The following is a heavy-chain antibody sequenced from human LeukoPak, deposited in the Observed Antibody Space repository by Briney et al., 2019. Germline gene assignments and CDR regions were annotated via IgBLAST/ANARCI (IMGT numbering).Heavy chain of an antibody. CDR1: GYTFTGYY. CDR2: INPNSGGT. CDR3: ARAPVRFRIAAAVYHFDY. J-gene: IGHJ4*02. D-gene: IGHD6-13*01. Sequence: ASVKVSCKASGYTFTGYYMHWVRQAPGQGFEWMGWINPNSGGTNYAQKFQGRVTMTRDTSISTAYMELSRLRSDDTAVYYCARAPVRFRIAAAVYHFDYWGQGTLVTVSS. V-gene: IGHV1-2*02.